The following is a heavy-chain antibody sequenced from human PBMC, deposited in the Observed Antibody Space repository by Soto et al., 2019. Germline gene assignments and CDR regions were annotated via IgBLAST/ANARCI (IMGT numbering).Heavy chain of an antibody. Sequence: SVKVSCKASGGTCSSYAISWVRQAPGQGLEWLGGIIPLFGTANYAQKFPGRVTITADESTSTAYMELSSLRSEDTAVYYCARDNWVWSTGTGGLADYYYGMDVWGQGTTVTVSS. D-gene: IGHD7-27*01. CDR2: IIPLFGTA. CDR1: GGTCSSYA. J-gene: IGHJ6*02. CDR3: ARDNWVWSTGTGGLADYYYGMDV. V-gene: IGHV1-69*13.